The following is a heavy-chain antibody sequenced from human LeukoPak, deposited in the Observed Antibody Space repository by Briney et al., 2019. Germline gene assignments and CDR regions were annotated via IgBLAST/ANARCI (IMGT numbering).Heavy chain of an antibody. CDR2: INQDGSDQ. D-gene: IGHD2-21*01. Sequence: GGSLRLSCAASGFAFSSYWASWVRQAPAKGLEWVANINQDGSDQNYVDSVRGRFTISRDNAKNSAYLQMNSLRVEDTAVYYCARSLWPEDYWGQGILVTVSS. V-gene: IGHV3-7*01. CDR1: GFAFSSYW. J-gene: IGHJ4*02. CDR3: ARSLWPEDY.